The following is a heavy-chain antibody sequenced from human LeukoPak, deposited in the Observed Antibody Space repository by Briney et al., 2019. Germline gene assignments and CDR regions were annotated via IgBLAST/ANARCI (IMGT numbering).Heavy chain of an antibody. CDR1: GYTFTSYG. D-gene: IGHD6-19*01. J-gene: IGHJ4*02. CDR2: ISAYNGNT. Sequence: ASVKVSCKASGYTFTSYGISWVRQAPGQGLEWMGWISAYNGNTNYAQKLQGRVTMTTDTSTSTAYMELRSLRSDDTAVYYCARDPPIAVAGTSFDYWGQGTLVTVSS. V-gene: IGHV1-18*01. CDR3: ARDPPIAVAGTSFDY.